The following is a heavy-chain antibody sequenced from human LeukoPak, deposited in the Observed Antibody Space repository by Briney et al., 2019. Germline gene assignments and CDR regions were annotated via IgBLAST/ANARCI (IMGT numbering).Heavy chain of an antibody. CDR2: IYHSGST. D-gene: IGHD3-9*01. V-gene: IGHV4-38-2*02. Sequence: PSETLSLTCTVSGYSISSGNYWDWIRQPPGKGLEWIESIYHSGSTYYNPSLKSRVTISVDTSKNQFSLKLSSVTAADTAVYYCARGYYDILTGYLPVTYFDYWGQGTLVTVSS. J-gene: IGHJ4*02. CDR3: ARGYYDILTGYLPVTYFDY. CDR1: GYSISSGNY.